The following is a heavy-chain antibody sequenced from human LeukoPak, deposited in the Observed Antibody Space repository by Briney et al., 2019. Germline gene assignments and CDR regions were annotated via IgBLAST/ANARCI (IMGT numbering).Heavy chain of an antibody. CDR2: ISYDGSNK. J-gene: IGHJ6*04. D-gene: IGHD2-2*01. V-gene: IGHV3-30*03. Sequence: GRSLRLSCAASGFTFSSYGMHGVRQAPGKGLEWVAVISYDGSNKYYADSVKGRFTISRDNSKNTLYLQMNSLRAEDTAVYYCPTSSTSRGMDVWGKGTTVTVSS. CDR1: GFTFSSYG. CDR3: PTSSTSRGMDV.